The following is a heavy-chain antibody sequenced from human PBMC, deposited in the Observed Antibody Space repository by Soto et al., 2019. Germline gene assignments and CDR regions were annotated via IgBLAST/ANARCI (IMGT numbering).Heavy chain of an antibody. D-gene: IGHD3-16*01. J-gene: IGHJ4*02. CDR2: IGHDGLTT. V-gene: IGHV3-64D*08. CDR1: GFTFSKHA. Sequence: GGSLRLSCSASGFTFSKHAMHWVRQAPGKGLEYVSAIGHDGLTTYYADSVKGRFTISRDDSKDTLYLQMSSLRAEDTAVYHCGKDSWGFHYWGQEPPVTVSS. CDR3: GKDSWGFHY.